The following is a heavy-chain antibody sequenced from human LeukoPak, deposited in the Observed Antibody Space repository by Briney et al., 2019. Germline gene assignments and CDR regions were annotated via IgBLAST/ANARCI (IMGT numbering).Heavy chain of an antibody. CDR3: ARDLSPVVRASPMGY. D-gene: IGHD3-10*01. CDR2: ITYDGYYK. CDR1: GFTFTSYG. V-gene: IGHV3-30*03. J-gene: IGHJ4*02. Sequence: GGSLRLSCAASGFTFTSYGMHWVRQAPGKGLEWVALITYDGYYKYYSDSVKGRFTISSDTSKNTLYLQMNSLRAEDTAVYYCARDLSPVVRASPMGYWGQGTLVTVSS.